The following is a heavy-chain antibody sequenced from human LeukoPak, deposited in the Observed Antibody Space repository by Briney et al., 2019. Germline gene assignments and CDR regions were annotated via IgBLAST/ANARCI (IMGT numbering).Heavy chain of an antibody. V-gene: IGHV4-34*01. Sequence: SETLSLTCGVDGGSFSGYYWTWTRQPPGKGLEWIGEINQSGNSKYKSSLKSRVTISVDTSKNQFSLKVRSVTAADTAVYYCARAFYSNSWYHKEDFFDYWGQGTLVAVSS. CDR1: GGSFSGYY. CDR2: INQSGNS. D-gene: IGHD6-13*01. J-gene: IGHJ4*02. CDR3: ARAFYSNSWYHKEDFFDY.